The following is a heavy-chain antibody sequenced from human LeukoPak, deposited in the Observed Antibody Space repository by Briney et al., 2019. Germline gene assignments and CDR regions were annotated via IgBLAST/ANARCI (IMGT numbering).Heavy chain of an antibody. V-gene: IGHV5-10-1*01. D-gene: IGHD4-17*01. J-gene: IGHJ4*02. CDR2: IDPSDSYT. CDR1: GYSFTSYW. Sequence: GESLKISCKGSGYSFTSYWISWVRQMPGKGLEWMGRIDPSDSYTNYSPSFQGHVTISADKSISTAYLQWSSLKASDTAMYYCARHLPTVTTPGVDFDYWGQGTLVTVSS. CDR3: ARHLPTVTTPGVDFDY.